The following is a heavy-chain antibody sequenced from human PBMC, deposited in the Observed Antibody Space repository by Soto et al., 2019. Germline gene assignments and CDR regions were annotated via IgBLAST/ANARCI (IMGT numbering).Heavy chain of an antibody. V-gene: IGHV3-72*01. CDR1: GFTFSDHY. D-gene: IGHD5-12*01. CDR3: ARGVVSTGYFDY. Sequence: EVQLAESGGGLVQPGGSLRLSCAASGFTFSDHYMDWVRQAPGKGLEWVGRSRDKVHSHTTEYAASVKGRFTISRGDSENSRYLQMTSLKTEDPAVYYCARGVVSTGYFDYWGQGTLVTVSS. J-gene: IGHJ4*02. CDR2: SRDKVHSHTT.